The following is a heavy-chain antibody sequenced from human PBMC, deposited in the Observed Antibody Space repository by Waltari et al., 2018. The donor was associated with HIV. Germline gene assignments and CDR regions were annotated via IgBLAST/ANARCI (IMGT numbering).Heavy chain of an antibody. CDR2: ITSKGDNYAT. D-gene: IGHD2-8*01. CDR3: ALYGFGPRYYGMDV. V-gene: IGHV3-73*01. CDR1: GSTFRYCP. Sequence: EVQLLEPGGGLVLPGGPLTVSCATSGSTFRYCPLLWVRQASGRGLEWVGRITSKGDNYATAYAASVKGRYTISRDDSKDTADLQMNSLKTEETAIYYCALYGFGPRYYGMDVWGQGTTVTVSS. J-gene: IGHJ6*02.